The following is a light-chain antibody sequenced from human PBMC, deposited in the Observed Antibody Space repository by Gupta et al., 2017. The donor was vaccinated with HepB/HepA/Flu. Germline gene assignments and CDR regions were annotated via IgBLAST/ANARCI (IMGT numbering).Light chain of an antibody. CDR1: SSDVGSYDY. Sequence: QSALIQPPSVSGSPGQSVTISCTGTSSDVGSYDYVSWYQQHPGTVPKPMIYNVNAQPSGVPDRFSGSKSGNPASMTISGLQADDEADSYYCSYTSSATYVFGTGTKVTVL. V-gene: IGLV2-5*01. CDR2: NVN. CDR3: CSYTSSATYV. J-gene: IGLJ1*01.